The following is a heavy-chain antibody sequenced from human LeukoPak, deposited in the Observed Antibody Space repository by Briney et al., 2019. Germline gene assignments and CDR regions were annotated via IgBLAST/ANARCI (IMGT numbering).Heavy chain of an antibody. D-gene: IGHD6-19*01. V-gene: IGHV6-1*01. J-gene: IGHJ6*03. CDR1: GDSVSSNSAA. CDR2: TYYRSKWYN. CDR3: AREGYSSGWYDPSYYYYMDV. Sequence: SQTLSLTCAISGDSVSSNSAAWNWIRQSPSRGLEWLGRTYYRSKWYNDYAVSVKSRITINPDTSKNQFSLQLNSVTLEDTAVYYCAREGYSSGWYDPSYYYYMDVWGKGTTVTISS.